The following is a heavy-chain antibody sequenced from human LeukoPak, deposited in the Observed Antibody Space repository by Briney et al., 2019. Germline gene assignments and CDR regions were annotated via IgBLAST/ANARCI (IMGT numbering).Heavy chain of an antibody. CDR3: AKVAYSYGLYFYFDY. CDR2: ISYDGSNK. V-gene: IGHV3-30*18. CDR1: GFTFSSYG. Sequence: GGSLRLSCAASGFTFSSYGMHWVRQAPGKGLEWVAVISYDGSNKYYADSVKGRFTISRDNSKNTLYLQMNSLGAEDTAVYYCAKVAYSYGLYFYFDYWGQGTLVTVSS. D-gene: IGHD5-18*01. J-gene: IGHJ4*02.